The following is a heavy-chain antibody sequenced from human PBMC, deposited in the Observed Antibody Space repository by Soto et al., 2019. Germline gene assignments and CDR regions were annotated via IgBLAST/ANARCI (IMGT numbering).Heavy chain of an antibody. V-gene: IGHV1-18*01. CDR1: GYTFTNYG. J-gene: IGHJ6*02. Sequence: GASVKVSCKASGYTFTNYGFCWVRQAPGQGLEWMGWISGYNGNTKYAEKFQGRVTMTTDTSTSTAHMELRSLRSDDTAVYYCAREGLAPYYYYGMDVWGQGTAVTVSS. CDR2: ISGYNGNT. CDR3: AREGLAPYYYYGMDV.